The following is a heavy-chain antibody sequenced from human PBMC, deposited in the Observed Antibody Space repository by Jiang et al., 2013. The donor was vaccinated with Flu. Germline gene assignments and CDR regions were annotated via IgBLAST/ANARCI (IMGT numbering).Heavy chain of an antibody. J-gene: IGHJ4*02. CDR2: IYWDDNK. Sequence: KPTQTLXLTCTFSGFSLSTSGVGVAWIRQPPGKALEWLALIYWDDNKRYSPSLKSRLTIAKDTSKNQVVLTMTNMDPVDTATYYCALGRFGSEVTRVDYWGQGTLVTVSS. V-gene: IGHV2-5*02. CDR1: GFSLSTSGVG. D-gene: IGHD1-26*01. CDR3: ALGRFGSEVTRVDY.